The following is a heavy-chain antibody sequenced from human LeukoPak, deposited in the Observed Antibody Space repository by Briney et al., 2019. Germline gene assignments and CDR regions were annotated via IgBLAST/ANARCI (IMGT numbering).Heavy chain of an antibody. V-gene: IGHV4-59*08. CDR3: ARARSWLVPGDY. Sequence: SETLSLTCTVSGGSISSYYWSWIRQPPGKGLEWIGYIYYSGSTNYNPSLKSRVTISVDTSKNQFSLKLSSVTAADTAVYYCARARSWLVPGDYWGQGTLVTVSS. D-gene: IGHD6-19*01. CDR1: GGSISSYY. CDR2: IYYSGST. J-gene: IGHJ4*02.